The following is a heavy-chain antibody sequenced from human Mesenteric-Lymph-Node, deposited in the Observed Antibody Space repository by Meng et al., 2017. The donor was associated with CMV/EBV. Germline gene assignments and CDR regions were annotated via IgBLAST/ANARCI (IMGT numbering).Heavy chain of an antibody. CDR3: ARPHYYGSGSSPWFDP. J-gene: IGHJ5*02. CDR1: GGSISSSSYC. CDR2: IYYSGST. Sequence: QLQLQESGPGLLKPSETLSLTCTVSGGSISSSSYCWGWIRQPPGKGLEWIGSIYYSGSTYYNPSLKSRVTISVDTSKNQFSLKLSSVTAADTAVYYCARPHYYGSGSSPWFDPWGQGTLVTVSS. V-gene: IGHV4-39*01. D-gene: IGHD3-10*01.